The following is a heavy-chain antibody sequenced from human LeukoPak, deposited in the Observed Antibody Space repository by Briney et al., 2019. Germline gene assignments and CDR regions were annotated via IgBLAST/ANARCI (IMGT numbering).Heavy chain of an antibody. CDR1: GGSFSGYY. CDR3: ARGRTIFGVVIIGYLLDY. Sequence: SETLSLTCAVYGGSFSGYYWSWIRQPSGKGLEWIGEINHSGSTNYNPSLKSRVTISVDTSKNQFSLKLSSVTAADTAVYYCARGRTIFGVVIIGYLLDYWGQGTLVTVSS. J-gene: IGHJ4*02. D-gene: IGHD3-3*01. CDR2: INHSGST. V-gene: IGHV4-34*01.